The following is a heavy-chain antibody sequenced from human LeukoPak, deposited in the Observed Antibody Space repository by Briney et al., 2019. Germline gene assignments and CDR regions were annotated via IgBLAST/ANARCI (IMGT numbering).Heavy chain of an antibody. Sequence: PGGSLRLSCAASGFTFSTYWMSWVRQAPGKGLEWVANIKQDGSEKYYVDSVKGRFTISRDNAKNSLYLEMNSLRAEDTAVYHCAREEHSGPFFRRGQGTLVTVSS. CDR3: AREEHSGPFFR. J-gene: IGHJ1*01. CDR1: GFTFSTYW. D-gene: IGHD6-19*01. V-gene: IGHV3-7*03. CDR2: IKQDGSEK.